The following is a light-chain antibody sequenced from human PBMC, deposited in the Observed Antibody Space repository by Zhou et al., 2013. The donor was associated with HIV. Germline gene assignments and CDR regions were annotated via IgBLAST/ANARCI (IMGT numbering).Light chain of an antibody. Sequence: DIQMTQSPSTLSASVGDRVTITCRASQSISSWLAWYQQKPGKAPKLLIHSASRLQSGVPTRFSGSGSGTDFTLTINNLQPEDFSTYYCQQSYNTPYTFGLGTKLQIK. CDR3: QQSYNTPYT. CDR1: QSISSW. V-gene: IGKV1-39*01. CDR2: SAS. J-gene: IGKJ2*01.